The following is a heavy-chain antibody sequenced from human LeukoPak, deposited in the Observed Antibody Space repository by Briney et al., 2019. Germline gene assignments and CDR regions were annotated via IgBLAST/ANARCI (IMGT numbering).Heavy chain of an antibody. Sequence: SETLSLTCTVSGGSISTSSYYWGWIRQPPGEGLEWIGTIYYSGTTYYNPSLKSRVTISVDTSKNQFSLKLSSVTAADTAVYYCARDRYYYDSSGYYRIFDYWGQGTLVTVSS. CDR3: ARDRYYYDSSGYYRIFDY. J-gene: IGHJ4*02. CDR2: IYYSGTT. D-gene: IGHD3-22*01. V-gene: IGHV4-39*07. CDR1: GGSISTSSYY.